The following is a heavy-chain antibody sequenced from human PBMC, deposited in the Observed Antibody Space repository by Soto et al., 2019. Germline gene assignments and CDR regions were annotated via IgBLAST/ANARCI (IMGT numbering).Heavy chain of an antibody. Sequence: QVQLQESGPGLVKPSETLSLTCTVSGGSISSYYWSWIRQPPGKGLEWIGYIYYSGSTNYNPSLKSRVTISVDTSKNQFSLKLSSVTAADTAVYYCARGWNIVATIPPEFDYWGQGTLVTVSS. CDR3: ARGWNIVATIPPEFDY. J-gene: IGHJ4*02. V-gene: IGHV4-59*01. CDR1: GGSISSYY. CDR2: IYYSGST. D-gene: IGHD5-12*01.